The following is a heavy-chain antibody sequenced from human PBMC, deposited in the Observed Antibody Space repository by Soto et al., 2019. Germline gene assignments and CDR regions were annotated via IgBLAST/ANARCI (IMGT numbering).Heavy chain of an antibody. CDR2: ISGSGDDT. CDR3: AKAQGYNSGGQNDY. J-gene: IGHJ4*02. V-gene: IGHV3-23*01. D-gene: IGHD6-19*01. CDR1: GFSFAGYA. Sequence: EVQLLESGGGLVQPGGSLRRSCAASGFSFAGYAMSWVRQAPGKGLEWVAGISGSGDDTYYADSVKGRFTISRDNSKNTLYLQMNSLRAEDTAAYFCAKAQGYNSGGQNDYWGQGTLVTVSS.